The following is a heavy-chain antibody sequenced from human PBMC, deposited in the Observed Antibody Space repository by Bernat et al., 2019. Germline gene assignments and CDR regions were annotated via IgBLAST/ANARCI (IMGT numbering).Heavy chain of an antibody. CDR3: AKDGQLTPYFYYYMDV. Sequence: EVEMVESGGGLVPPGGSLRLSCAASGFTFSSYWVHWVCQIPGKGLVWIARINSDGTVTAYADSVKGRFTISRDNAQNTLYLQMNSPRAEDTGVYYCAKDGQLTPYFYYYMDVWGRGTTVTVSS. V-gene: IGHV3-74*01. CDR1: GFTFSSYW. J-gene: IGHJ6*03. D-gene: IGHD3-10*01. CDR2: INSDGTVT.